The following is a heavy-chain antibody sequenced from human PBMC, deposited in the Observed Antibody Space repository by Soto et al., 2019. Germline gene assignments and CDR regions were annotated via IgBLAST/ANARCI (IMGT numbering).Heavy chain of an antibody. Sequence: GGSLRLSCAASGFTFGTYTMNWVRQAPGKGLEWVSSIGTTSSYIYYADSVRGRFTISRDNAKDSLYLQMSSLRAEDTAVYYCARVMCGDCSSYYYYSMDVWGQGTTVTVSS. CDR3: ARVMCGDCSSYYYYSMDV. J-gene: IGHJ6*02. V-gene: IGHV3-21*01. CDR2: IGTTSSYI. D-gene: IGHD2-21*02. CDR1: GFTFGTYT.